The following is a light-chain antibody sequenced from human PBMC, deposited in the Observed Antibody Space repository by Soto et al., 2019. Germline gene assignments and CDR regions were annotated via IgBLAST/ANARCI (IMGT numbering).Light chain of an antibody. V-gene: IGLV2-14*01. CDR3: SSYTTSRIYV. J-gene: IGLJ1*01. Sequence: QSVLTQPASVSGSPGQSITISCTGTSSDVGAYNYVSWYQQHPGKAPKLMIYDVSNRPSGVSSRFSGSKSGNTASLTFSGLQAEDEADYYCSSYTTSRIYVFGTGTKVTV. CDR1: SSDVGAYNY. CDR2: DVS.